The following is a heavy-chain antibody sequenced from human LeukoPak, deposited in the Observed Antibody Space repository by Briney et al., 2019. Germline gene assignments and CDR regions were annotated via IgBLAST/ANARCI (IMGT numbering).Heavy chain of an antibody. J-gene: IGHJ4*02. CDR2: ISSSSSTI. V-gene: IGHV3-48*04. CDR1: GFTFSSYS. D-gene: IGHD3-22*01. CDR3: ARDIYYDSSGYYGSVY. Sequence: PGASLRLSCAASGFTFSSYSMNWVRQAPGKGLEWVSYISSSSSTIYYADSVKGRFTISRDNAKNSLYLQMNSLRAEDTAVYYCARDIYYDSSGYYGSVYWGQGTLVTVSS.